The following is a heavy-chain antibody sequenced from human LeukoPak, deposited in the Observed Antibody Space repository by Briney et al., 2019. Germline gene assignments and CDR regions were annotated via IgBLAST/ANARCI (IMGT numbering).Heavy chain of an antibody. Sequence: GGSLRLSCAASGFTFSSNWMHWVRQAPGKGLVWVSRINSDGSSTSYADSVKGRFTISRDNAKNTLYLQMNSLRAEDTAVYYCARDSYDSSGYYYWGQGTLVTVSS. CDR2: INSDGSST. V-gene: IGHV3-74*01. CDR3: ARDSYDSSGYYY. CDR1: GFTFSSNW. J-gene: IGHJ4*02. D-gene: IGHD3-22*01.